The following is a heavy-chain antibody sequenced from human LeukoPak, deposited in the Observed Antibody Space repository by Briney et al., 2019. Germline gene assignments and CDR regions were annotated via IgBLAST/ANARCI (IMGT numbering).Heavy chain of an antibody. CDR2: INHSGST. V-gene: IGHV4-34*01. CDR3: ARGRNDYYDSSGIDY. J-gene: IGHJ4*02. Sequence: SETLSLTCAVYGGSFSGYYWSWIRRPPGKGLEWIGEINHSGSTNYNPSLKSRVTISVDTSKNQFSLKLSSVTAADTAVYYCARGRNDYYDSSGIDYWGQGTLVTVPS. D-gene: IGHD3-22*01. CDR1: GGSFSGYY.